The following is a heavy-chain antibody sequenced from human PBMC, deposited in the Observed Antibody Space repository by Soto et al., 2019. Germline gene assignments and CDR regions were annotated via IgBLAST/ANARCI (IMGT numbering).Heavy chain of an antibody. J-gene: IGHJ4*02. Sequence: SETLSLTCSVSGVSISSSSHYWAWIRQAPGQGLEWIGSGYQSGNTYYNPSLRNRVAVSVDTSTNQISLRVKSVTASDTGVYFCERHALQNEFHLWGQGTPVTVSS. CDR2: GYQSGNT. CDR3: ERHALQNEFHL. CDR1: GVSISSSSHY. D-gene: IGHD3-10*01. V-gene: IGHV4-39*01.